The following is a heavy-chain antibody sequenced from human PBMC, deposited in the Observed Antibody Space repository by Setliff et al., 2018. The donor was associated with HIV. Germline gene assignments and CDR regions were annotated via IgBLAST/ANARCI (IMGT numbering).Heavy chain of an antibody. D-gene: IGHD3-10*01. CDR1: GYTFTSYA. J-gene: IGHJ6*03. CDR3: AREGKFRYYYYMDV. Sequence: GASVKVSCKASGYTFTSYAMHWVRQAPGQRLEWMGWINAGNGNTKYSQKFQGRVTITRDTSASTAYVELSSLRSEDTAVYYCAREGKFRYYYYMDVWGKGTTVTVSS. CDR2: INAGNGNT. V-gene: IGHV1-3*01.